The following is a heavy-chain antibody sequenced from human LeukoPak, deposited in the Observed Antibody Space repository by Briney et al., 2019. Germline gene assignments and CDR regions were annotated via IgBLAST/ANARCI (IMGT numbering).Heavy chain of an antibody. D-gene: IGHD5-12*01. Sequence: ASVKVSCKASGYNFTSYGISWVRQAPGQGLEWMGWISAYNGHTNYGQKFQDRIAMTADTSTTTAFMELRSLRSDDTAMYFCARDSPRPEWLQEYYFDYWGQGTLVTVSS. CDR2: ISAYNGHT. V-gene: IGHV1-18*01. J-gene: IGHJ4*02. CDR1: GYNFTSYG. CDR3: ARDSPRPEWLQEYYFDY.